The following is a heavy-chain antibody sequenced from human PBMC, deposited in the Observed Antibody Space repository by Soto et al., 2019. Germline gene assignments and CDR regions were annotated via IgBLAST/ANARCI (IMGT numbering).Heavy chain of an antibody. D-gene: IGHD3-3*01. CDR3: ARGREEAFGLIIINYYAIGV. CDR1: SYINRTYL. CDR2: IIPIFDST. Sequence: SSPKEDRKGISYINRTYLVSCVRKTNRKGLEWMGGIIPIFDSTTYAQNFEGRVPITADESTNTAYMELSSLRTEYTAIYYCARGREEAFGLIIINYYAIGVWGQGTAVIGSS. V-gene: IGHV1-69*01. J-gene: IGHJ6*01.